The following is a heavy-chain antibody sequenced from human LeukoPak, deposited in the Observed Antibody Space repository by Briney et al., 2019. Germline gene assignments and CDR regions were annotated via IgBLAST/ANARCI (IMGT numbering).Heavy chain of an antibody. CDR1: GGSISSSSYY. J-gene: IGHJ4*02. CDR3: ARVSARRGVL. CDR2: IYYSGST. Sequence: SETLSLTCTVSGGSISSSSYYWSWIRQPPGKGLEWIGYIYYSGSTNYNPSLKSRVTISVDTSKNQFSLKLSSVTAADTAVYYCARVSARRGVLWGQGTLVTVSS. D-gene: IGHD3-10*01. V-gene: IGHV4-61*05.